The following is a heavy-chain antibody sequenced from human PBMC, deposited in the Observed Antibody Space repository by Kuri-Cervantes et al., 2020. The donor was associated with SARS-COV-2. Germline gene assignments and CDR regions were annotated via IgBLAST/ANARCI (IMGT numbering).Heavy chain of an antibody. CDR2: IRGKANNYAT. Sequence: GESLKISCEASGFLFSASAIHWVRQASGKGLEWVGRIRGKANNYATAYAASVNGRFTISRDDSKNMAYLQMNSLKTEDTAVYYCAREGYYDSSGNYAATGMDVWGKGTTVTVSS. V-gene: IGHV3-73*01. CDR1: GFLFSASA. CDR3: AREGYYDSSGNYAATGMDV. D-gene: IGHD3-22*01. J-gene: IGHJ6*03.